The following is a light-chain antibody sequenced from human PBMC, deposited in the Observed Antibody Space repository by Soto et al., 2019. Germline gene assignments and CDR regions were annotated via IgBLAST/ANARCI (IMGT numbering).Light chain of an antibody. CDR3: QQWSAWTLFT. V-gene: IGKV3-15*01. CDR2: YAS. Sequence: EIVMTQSPATLSVSPGETATLSCRASQSVIRYLAWYQHIPGQAPRLLIYYASTRATGIPARFSGSGSGTEFTLTITGMQSEDFAVYSCQQWSAWTLFTFGQGTRMESK. CDR1: QSVIRY. J-gene: IGKJ5*01.